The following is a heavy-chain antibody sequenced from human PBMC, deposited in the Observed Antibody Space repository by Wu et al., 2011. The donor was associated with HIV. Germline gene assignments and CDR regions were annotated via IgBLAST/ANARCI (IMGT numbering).Heavy chain of an antibody. D-gene: IGHD3-10*01. J-gene: IGHJ4*02. CDR2: ISAYNGNT. Sequence: QVQLVQSGAEVKKPGSSVKVSCKASGGTFSNYAISWVRQAPGQGLEWMGWISAYNGNTNYAQKLQGRVTMTTDTSTSTAYMELRSLRSEDTAVYYCALRTQGRSGSDYWGQGTLVTVSS. CDR1: GGTFSNYA. CDR3: ALRTQGRSGSDY. V-gene: IGHV1-18*01.